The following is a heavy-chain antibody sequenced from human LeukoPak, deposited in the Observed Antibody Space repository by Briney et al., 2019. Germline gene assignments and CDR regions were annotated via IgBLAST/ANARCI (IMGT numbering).Heavy chain of an antibody. CDR3: VIGIAAAGTFPY. CDR1: GFTFTSAW. V-gene: IGHV3-23*01. D-gene: IGHD6-13*01. J-gene: IGHJ4*02. CDR2: ISGSGGST. Sequence: GGSLRLSCAASGFTFTSAWMSWVRQAPGKGLEWVSAISGSGGSTYYADSVKGRFTISRDNSKNTLYLQMNSLRAEDTAVYYCVIGIAAAGTFPYWGQGTLVTVSS.